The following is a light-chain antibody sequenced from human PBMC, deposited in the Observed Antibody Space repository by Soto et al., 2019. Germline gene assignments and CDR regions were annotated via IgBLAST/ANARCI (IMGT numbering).Light chain of an antibody. V-gene: IGLV2-14*01. CDR3: TSFTSISTRV. CDR1: SRDVGLYNF. J-gene: IGLJ1*01. Sequence: QSALTQPASVSGSHGQSITISCTGTSRDVGLYNFLSWYQQHPGKAPKLMIYEVSNRPSGVSNRFSGSKSGNTASLTISGLRAEDEADYYCTSFTSISTRVFGTGTKLTVL. CDR2: EVS.